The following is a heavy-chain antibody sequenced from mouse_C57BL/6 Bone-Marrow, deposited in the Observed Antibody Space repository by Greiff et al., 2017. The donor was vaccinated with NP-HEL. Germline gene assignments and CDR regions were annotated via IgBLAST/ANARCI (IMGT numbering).Heavy chain of an antibody. V-gene: IGHV5-12*01. CDR3: ARPLYYYGSLFDY. Sequence: EVKVVESGGGLVQPGGSLKLSCAASGFTFSDYYMYWVRQTPEKRLEWVAYISNGGGSTYYPDTVKGRFTISRDNAKNTLYLQRSRLKSEDTAMYYCARPLYYYGSLFDYWGQGTTLTVSS. D-gene: IGHD1-1*01. CDR1: GFTFSDYY. CDR2: ISNGGGST. J-gene: IGHJ2*01.